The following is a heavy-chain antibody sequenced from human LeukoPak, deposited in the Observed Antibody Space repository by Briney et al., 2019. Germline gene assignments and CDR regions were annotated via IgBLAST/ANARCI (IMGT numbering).Heavy chain of an antibody. CDR2: IKQDGSDK. CDR1: GFTFSSYW. Sequence: PGGSLRLSCAASGFTFSSYWMSWVRQAPGKGLEWVANIKQDGSDKYYVDSVKGRFTISRDNAKNSLSLQMNSLRAEDTAVYYCARDDYDSSGWYEGLDYWGQGTLVTVSS. CDR3: ARDDYDSSGWYEGLDY. V-gene: IGHV3-7*01. D-gene: IGHD6-19*01. J-gene: IGHJ4*02.